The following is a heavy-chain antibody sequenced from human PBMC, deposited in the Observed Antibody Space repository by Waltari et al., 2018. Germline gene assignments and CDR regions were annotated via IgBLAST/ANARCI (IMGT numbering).Heavy chain of an antibody. CDR3: ARQGDYGDY. V-gene: IGHV4-39*01. Sequence: QLQLQESGPGLVQPSETLSLTCTVSGGSLSSSSSYWGWIRQPPGKGLEWIGSIYYSGSTYYNPSLKSRVTISVDTSKNQFSLKLSSVTAADTAVYYCARQGDYGDYWGQGTLVTVSS. CDR1: GGSLSSSSSY. D-gene: IGHD4-17*01. CDR2: IYYSGST. J-gene: IGHJ4*02.